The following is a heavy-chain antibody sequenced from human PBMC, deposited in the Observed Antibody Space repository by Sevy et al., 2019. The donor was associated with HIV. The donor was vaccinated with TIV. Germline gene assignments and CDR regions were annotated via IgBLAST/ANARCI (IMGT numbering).Heavy chain of an antibody. D-gene: IGHD5-18*01. CDR1: GFSLSTSGVG. V-gene: IGHV2-5*01. CDR2: IYWNDDK. CDR3: AHRGQLWSYFDY. J-gene: IGHJ4*02. Sequence: SGPTLVNPTQTLTLTCTFSGFSLSTSGVGVGWIRQPPGKALEWLALIYWNDDKRYSPSLKSRLTITKDTSKNQVVRTMTNMDPVDTATYYCAHRGQLWSYFDYWGQGTLVTVSS.